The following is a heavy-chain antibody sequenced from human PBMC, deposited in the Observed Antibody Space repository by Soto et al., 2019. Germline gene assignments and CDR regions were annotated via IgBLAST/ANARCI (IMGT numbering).Heavy chain of an antibody. D-gene: IGHD3-16*01. CDR1: GGSISSSSYY. CDR3: ARLTWGVLDY. CDR2: IYYSGST. J-gene: IGHJ4*02. V-gene: IGHV4-39*01. Sequence: SETLSLTCTVSGGSISSSSYYWGWIRQPPGKGLEWIGSIYYSGSTYYNPSLKGRVTISVDTSKNQFSLKLSSVTAADTAVYYCARLTWGVLDYWGQGTLVTVSS.